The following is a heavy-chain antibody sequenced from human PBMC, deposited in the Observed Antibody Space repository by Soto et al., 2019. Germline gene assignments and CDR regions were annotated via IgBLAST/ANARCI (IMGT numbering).Heavy chain of an antibody. J-gene: IGHJ5*02. CDR1: GFTFSSYS. Sequence: ESGGGLVQPGGSLRLSCAASGFTFSSYSMNWVRQAPGKGLEWVSYISSSSSTIYYADSVKGRFTISRDNAKNSLYLQMNSLRAEDTAVYYCARGLGITMVRGAGTWGQGTLVTVSS. V-gene: IGHV3-48*01. D-gene: IGHD3-10*01. CDR3: ARGLGITMVRGAGT. CDR2: ISSSSSTI.